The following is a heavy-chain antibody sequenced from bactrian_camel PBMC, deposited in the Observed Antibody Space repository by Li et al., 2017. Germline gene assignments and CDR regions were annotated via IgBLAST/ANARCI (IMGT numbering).Heavy chain of an antibody. CDR3: ALEGTHNFGSTCMADWAYNY. D-gene: IGHD6*01. CDR2: ISSDGST. V-gene: IGHV3S55*01. CDR1: GFTFDASD. J-gene: IGHJ4*01. Sequence: HVQLVESGGGSVQAGGSLKLSCTTTSGFTFDASDMGWYRQAPGNECELVFGISSDGSTYYADSVKGRFTISQDNAKNTVYLQMNNLKPEDTGMYYCALEGTHNFGSTCMADWAYNYWGQGTQVTVS.